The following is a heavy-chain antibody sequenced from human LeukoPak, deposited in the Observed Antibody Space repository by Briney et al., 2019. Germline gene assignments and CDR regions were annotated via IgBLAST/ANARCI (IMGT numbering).Heavy chain of an antibody. J-gene: IGHJ2*01. V-gene: IGHV3-21*01. CDR3: ARVPREVARALYSWYFDL. CDR1: GFTFKSYT. D-gene: IGHD2-8*01. Sequence: GGSLRLSCAASGFTFKSYTINWVRQAPVKGLEWVSSISPSSSYIYYADSVKGRFTISRDNAKNSLYLQMNGLRAEDTAVYYCARVPREVARALYSWYFDLWGRGTLVTVSS. CDR2: ISPSSSYI.